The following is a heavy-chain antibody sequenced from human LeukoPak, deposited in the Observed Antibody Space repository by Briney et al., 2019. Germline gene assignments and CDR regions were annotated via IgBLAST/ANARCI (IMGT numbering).Heavy chain of an antibody. CDR2: ISWNSGSI. CDR1: GFTFDDYA. D-gene: IGHD6-19*01. J-gene: IGHJ4*02. CDR3: AKDNRRHYTSGPNPDSLH. Sequence: GGSLRLSCAASGFTFDDYAMHWVRQAPGKGLEWVSGISWNSGSIDYADPVKGRFTISRDNAKNSLYLQMNSLRVEDTAFYYCAKDNRRHYTSGPNPDSLHWGQGALVTVSS. V-gene: IGHV3-9*01.